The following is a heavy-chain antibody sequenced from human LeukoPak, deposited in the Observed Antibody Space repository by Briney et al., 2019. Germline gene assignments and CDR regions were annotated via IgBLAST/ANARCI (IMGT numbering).Heavy chain of an antibody. Sequence: SGPTLVKPSQTLTLTFTFSGFSFSSSGVGVGWIRQPPRKALEWLALIYWDDDKRYSPSLKSRLTITKDTSKNQVVLTMTNMDPVDTATYYCAHRQVAGQFDYWGQGTLVTVSS. D-gene: IGHD6-19*01. J-gene: IGHJ4*02. CDR2: IYWDDDK. V-gene: IGHV2-5*02. CDR3: AHRQVAGQFDY. CDR1: GFSFSSSGVG.